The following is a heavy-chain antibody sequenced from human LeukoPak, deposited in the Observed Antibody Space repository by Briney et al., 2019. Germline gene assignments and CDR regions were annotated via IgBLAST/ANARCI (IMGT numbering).Heavy chain of an antibody. D-gene: IGHD3-3*01. J-gene: IGHJ4*02. CDR1: GYTFTSYY. V-gene: IGHV1-46*01. CDR3: ARDRSGYNVFDY. Sequence: ASVKVSCKASGYTFTSYYMHWVRQAPGQGLEWMGIINPSVGTSNYAQTFQGRVAMTRDTSTSTVYIELSSLRSEDTAVYYCARDRSGYNVFDYWGQGPLVTVSS. CDR2: INPSVGTS.